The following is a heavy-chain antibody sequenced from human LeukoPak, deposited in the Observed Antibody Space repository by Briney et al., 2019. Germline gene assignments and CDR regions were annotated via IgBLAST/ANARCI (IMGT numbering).Heavy chain of an antibody. CDR1: GFNFNDFA. D-gene: IGHD6-19*01. Sequence: GRSLRLSCAASGFNFNDFAMHWVRQAPGKGLEWVSAISWNSGDIVYADSVKGRFTISRDNAKKSLYLQMNSLRAEDTALYYRARSQGYSSGESPFDYWGQGTLVTVSS. V-gene: IGHV3-9*01. CDR3: ARSQGYSSGESPFDY. CDR2: ISWNSGDI. J-gene: IGHJ4*02.